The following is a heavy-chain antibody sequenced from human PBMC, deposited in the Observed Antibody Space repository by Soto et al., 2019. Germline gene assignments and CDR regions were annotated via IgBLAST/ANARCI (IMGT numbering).Heavy chain of an antibody. J-gene: IGHJ3*02. CDR1: GFTFSSYA. CDR3: AKDLDSGYGAFDI. V-gene: IGHV3-23*01. CDR2: ISGSGGST. D-gene: IGHD5-12*01. Sequence: EVQLLESGGGLVQPGGSLRLSCAASGFTFSSYAMSWVRQAPGKGLEWVSAISGSGGSTYYADSVKGRFTISRDNSKNTRYLQMNSLRAEDTTVYYCAKDLDSGYGAFDIWGQGTMVTVSS.